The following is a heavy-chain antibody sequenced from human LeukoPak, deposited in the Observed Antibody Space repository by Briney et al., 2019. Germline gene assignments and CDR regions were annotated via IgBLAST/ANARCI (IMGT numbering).Heavy chain of an antibody. J-gene: IGHJ6*02. Sequence: SETLSLTCAVYGGSFSGYYWSWIRQPPGKGLEWIGEINHSGSTSYNPSLKSRVTISVDTSKNQFSLKLSSVTAADTAVYYCASSAARLRGHGMDVWGQGTTVTVSS. CDR1: GGSFSGYY. CDR3: ASSAARLRGHGMDV. CDR2: INHSGST. V-gene: IGHV4-34*01. D-gene: IGHD4-17*01.